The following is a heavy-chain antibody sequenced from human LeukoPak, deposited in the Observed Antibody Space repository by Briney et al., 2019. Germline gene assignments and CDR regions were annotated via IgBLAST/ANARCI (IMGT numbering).Heavy chain of an antibody. CDR2: MNPNSGNT. D-gene: IGHD3-10*01. CDR1: GYTSTSYD. CDR3: ARVSGYYYYYMDV. J-gene: IGHJ6*03. V-gene: IGHV1-8*01. Sequence: ASVKASCKAPGYTSTSYDINWVRQAPGQGLEWMGWMNPNSGNTGYAQKFQGRVTMTRNTSISTAYMELSSLRSEDTAVYYCARVSGYYYYYMDVWGKGTTVTVSS.